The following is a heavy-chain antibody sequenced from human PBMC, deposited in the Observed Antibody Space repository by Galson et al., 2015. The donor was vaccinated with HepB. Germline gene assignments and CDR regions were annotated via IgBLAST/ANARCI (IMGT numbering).Heavy chain of an antibody. J-gene: IGHJ4*02. CDR3: ARRRLGRVAATIYYFDY. CDR1: GGSISSSSYY. Sequence: LSLTCTVSGGSISSSSYYWGWIRQPPGKGLEWIGSIYYSGSTYYNPSLKSRVTISVDTSKNQFSLKLSSVTAADTAVYYCARRRLGRVAATIYYFDYWGQGTLVTVSS. V-gene: IGHV4-39*01. D-gene: IGHD2-15*01. CDR2: IYYSGST.